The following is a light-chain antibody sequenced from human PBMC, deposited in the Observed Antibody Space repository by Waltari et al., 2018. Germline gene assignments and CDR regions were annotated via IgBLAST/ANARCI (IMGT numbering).Light chain of an antibody. CDR1: QDISNY. CDR3: QHYDNRPPPSYT. V-gene: IGKV1-33*01. CDR2: DAS. J-gene: IGKJ2*01. Sequence: DIQMTQSPSSLSASVGDRVTITCQASQDISNYLNWYQQKAGNAPKLLIYDASNLETGVPSRFSGGGSGTHFTFTISSLQPEDIATYYCQHYDNRPPPSYTFGQGTKLEIK.